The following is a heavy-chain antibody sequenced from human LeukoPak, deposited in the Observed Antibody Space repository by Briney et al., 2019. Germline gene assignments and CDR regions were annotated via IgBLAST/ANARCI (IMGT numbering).Heavy chain of an antibody. Sequence: SVKVSCKASGGTFSSYAISWVRQAPGQGLEWMGRIIPILGIANYAQKFQGRVTTTADKSTSTAYMELSSLRSEDTAVYYCARSTVDCGGDCYGPLGYYYYGMDVWGQGTTVTVSS. CDR2: IIPILGIA. CDR3: ARSTVDCGGDCYGPLGYYYYGMDV. V-gene: IGHV1-69*04. J-gene: IGHJ6*02. CDR1: GGTFSSYA. D-gene: IGHD2-21*02.